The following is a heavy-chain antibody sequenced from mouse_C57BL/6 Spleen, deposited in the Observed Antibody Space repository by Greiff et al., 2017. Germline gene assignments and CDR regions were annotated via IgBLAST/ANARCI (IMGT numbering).Heavy chain of an antibody. CDR2: IDPSDSST. V-gene: IGHV1-69*01. J-gene: IGHJ1*03. CDR1: GYTFTSYW. Sequence: QVQLQQPGAELVMPGASVKLSCKASGYTFTSYWMHWVKQRPGQGLEWIGEIDPSDSSTNYNQKFKGKSTLTVDKSSSTAYMQLSSLTSEDSAVYYCARAYYSNYWYFDVWGTGTTVTVSS. CDR3: ARAYYSNYWYFDV. D-gene: IGHD2-5*01.